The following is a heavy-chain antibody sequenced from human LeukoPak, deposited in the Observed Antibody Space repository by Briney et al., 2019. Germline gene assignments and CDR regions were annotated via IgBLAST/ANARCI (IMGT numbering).Heavy chain of an antibody. V-gene: IGHV3-7*01. J-gene: IGHJ4*02. CDR2: IKQDGSEK. Sequence: GGSLRLSCAAAGFTFSSYWMNWVRQAPGKGLEWLANIKQDGSEKYYVVSVKGRFTISRDNAKNSLYLQMNSLRAEDTAVYYCASDKSYTSSADYWGQGTLVTVSS. D-gene: IGHD6-6*01. CDR3: ASDKSYTSSADY. CDR1: GFTFSSYW.